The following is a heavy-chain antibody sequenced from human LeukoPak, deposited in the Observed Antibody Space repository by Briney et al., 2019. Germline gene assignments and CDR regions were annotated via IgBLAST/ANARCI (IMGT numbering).Heavy chain of an antibody. D-gene: IGHD3-16*01. V-gene: IGHV4-61*01. CDR3: ARALTKIGASDY. J-gene: IGHJ4*02. Sequence: PSETLSLTCTVSGGSVSSGSYYWSWIRQPPGKGLEWIGYIYYSGSTNYNPSLKSRVTISVDTSKNQFSLKLSSVTAADTAVYYCARALTKIGASDYWGQGTLVTVSS. CDR2: IYYSGST. CDR1: GGSVSSGSYY.